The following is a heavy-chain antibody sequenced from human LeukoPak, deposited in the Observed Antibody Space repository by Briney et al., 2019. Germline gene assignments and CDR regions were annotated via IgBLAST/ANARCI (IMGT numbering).Heavy chain of an antibody. D-gene: IGHD4-17*01. J-gene: IGHJ4*02. CDR2: IYYSGNT. CDR1: GGSISSSSYY. Sequence: PSETLSLTCTASGGSISSSSYYWGWIRQPPGKGLEWIGNIYYSGNTYYNPSLKSRVTISADTSKNHFSLNLKSVTAADTAVYYCARDYGDYQFDYWGQGILVTVSS. V-gene: IGHV4-39*02. CDR3: ARDYGDYQFDY.